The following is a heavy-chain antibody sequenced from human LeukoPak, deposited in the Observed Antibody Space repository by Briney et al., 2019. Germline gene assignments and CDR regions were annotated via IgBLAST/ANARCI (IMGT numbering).Heavy chain of an antibody. CDR2: INPNSGGT. D-gene: IGHD3-10*01. Sequence: ASVKVSCKASGYTFTGYYMHWVRQAPGQGLEWMGWINPNSGGTNYAQKFQGRVTVTRDTSISTAYMELSRLRSDDTTVYYCAREQEVGSGSYYIGPYMDVWGKGTTVTVSS. CDR1: GYTFTGYY. CDR3: AREQEVGSGSYYIGPYMDV. V-gene: IGHV1-2*02. J-gene: IGHJ6*03.